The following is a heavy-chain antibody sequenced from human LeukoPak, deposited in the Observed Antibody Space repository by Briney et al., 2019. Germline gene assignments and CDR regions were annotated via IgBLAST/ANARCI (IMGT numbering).Heavy chain of an antibody. V-gene: IGHV3-21*01. J-gene: IGHJ4*02. CDR1: GFTFSSYS. CDR2: ISSSSYI. Sequence: GGSLRLSCAASGFTFSSYSMNWVRQAPGKGLEWVSSISSSSYIYYADSVKGRFAISRDNAKNPLYLQMNSLRAEDTAVYYCARRVSSSSWYELDYWGQGTLVTVSS. D-gene: IGHD6-13*01. CDR3: ARRVSSSSWYELDY.